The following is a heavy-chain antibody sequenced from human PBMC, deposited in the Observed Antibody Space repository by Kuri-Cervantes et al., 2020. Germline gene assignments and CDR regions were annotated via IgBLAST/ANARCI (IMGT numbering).Heavy chain of an antibody. D-gene: IGHD3-10*01. J-gene: IGHJ6*03. Sequence: ASVKVSCKASRGTFSSYGISWVRQAPGQGLEWMGWISANNGNTDYAQKFQGRVTMTIDTSTSTAYMELRSLRSDDTAVYYCASVSDAYYYYMDFWGKGTTVTVSS. CDR3: ASVSDAYYYYMDF. CDR1: RGTFSSYG. V-gene: IGHV1-18*01. CDR2: ISANNGNT.